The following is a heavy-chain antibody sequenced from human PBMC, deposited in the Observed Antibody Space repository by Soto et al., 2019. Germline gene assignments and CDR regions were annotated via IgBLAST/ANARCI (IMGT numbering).Heavy chain of an antibody. D-gene: IGHD3-3*01. CDR3: ARERNDFWSGYYTVYFDY. V-gene: IGHV3-30-3*01. Sequence: LRLSCAASGFTFSSYAMHWVRQAPGKGLEWVAVISYDGSNKYYADSVKGRFTISRDNSKNTLYLQMNSLRAEDTAVYYCARERNDFWSGYYTVYFDYWGQGTLVTVSS. CDR2: ISYDGSNK. CDR1: GFTFSSYA. J-gene: IGHJ4*02.